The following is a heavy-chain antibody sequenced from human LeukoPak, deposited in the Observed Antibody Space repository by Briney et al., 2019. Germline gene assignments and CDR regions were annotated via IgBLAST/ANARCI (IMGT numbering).Heavy chain of an antibody. J-gene: IGHJ4*02. CDR3: ARVGGIAANFDY. V-gene: IGHV4-39*07. Sequence: SETLSLICTVSGGSISSSSSYWGWIRQHPGKGLEWIGSIYYSGSTYYNPSLKSRVTISVDTSKNQFSLKLSSVTAADTAVYYCARVGGIAANFDYWGQGTLVTVSS. D-gene: IGHD6-13*01. CDR1: GGSISSSSSY. CDR2: IYYSGST.